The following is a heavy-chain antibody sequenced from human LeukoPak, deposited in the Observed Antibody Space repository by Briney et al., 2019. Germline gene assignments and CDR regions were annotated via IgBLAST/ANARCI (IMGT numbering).Heavy chain of an antibody. V-gene: IGHV4-59*01. CDR1: GGSISPYY. CDR3: ARGGYCTGNSCYPDAFDL. CDR2: IYTSGST. Sequence: SETLSLTCTVSGGSISPYYWSRFRQPPGKGLEWIGYIYTSGSTNYNPSLKSRVTISVDTSKNQFSLNLSSVTAADTAVYYCARGGYCTGNSCYPDAFDLWGQGTMVTVSS. J-gene: IGHJ3*01. D-gene: IGHD2-2*01.